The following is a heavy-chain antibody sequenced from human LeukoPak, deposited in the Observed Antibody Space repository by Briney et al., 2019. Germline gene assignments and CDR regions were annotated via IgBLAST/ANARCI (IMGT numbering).Heavy chain of an antibody. Sequence: PGGSLRLSCAASSFTFSNYGMYWVRQAPGKGVEWVAVIGHDGNYIYYGDSVKGRFTISRDNSKNTLYLQMNSLRAEDTAVYFCARDRGSHYLDYWGQGTLVTVSS. J-gene: IGHJ4*02. CDR3: ARDRGSHYLDY. CDR2: IGHDGNYI. D-gene: IGHD1-26*01. V-gene: IGHV3-33*01. CDR1: SFTFSNYG.